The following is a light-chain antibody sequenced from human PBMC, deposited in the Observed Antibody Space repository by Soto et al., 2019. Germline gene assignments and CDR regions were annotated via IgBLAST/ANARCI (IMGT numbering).Light chain of an antibody. CDR1: QSISIW. CDR3: QQYSTYPPRT. CDR2: KAS. Sequence: DIQMTQAPSTLSASVGDRVTIACRASQSISIWLAWYQQKPGKAPKILIYKASSLASGVPSRFSGSGSGTEFTLTISSLQPDDFAPYYCQQYSTYPPRTFGQGTKVDIK. J-gene: IGKJ1*01. V-gene: IGKV1-5*03.